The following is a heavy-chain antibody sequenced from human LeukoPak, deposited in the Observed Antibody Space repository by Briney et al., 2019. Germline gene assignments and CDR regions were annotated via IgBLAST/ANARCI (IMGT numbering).Heavy chain of an antibody. J-gene: IGHJ3*02. CDR1: GYSISSHYY. Sequence: SETLSLTCTVSGYSISSHYYWGWIRQPPGKGLEWIGRIYHSGSTYYNPSLKSRVTVSMDTSKNQFSLKLTSVTAADTAVYYCAGGDWGFCSGGSCYGAFDIWGQGTMVTVSS. CDR3: AGGDWGFCSGGSCYGAFDI. CDR2: IYHSGST. V-gene: IGHV4-38-2*02. D-gene: IGHD2-15*01.